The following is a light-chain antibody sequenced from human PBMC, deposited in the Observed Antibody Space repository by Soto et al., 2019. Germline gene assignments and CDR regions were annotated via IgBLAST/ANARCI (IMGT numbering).Light chain of an antibody. CDR2: EVS. Sequence: QSALTQPASVSGSPGQSITISCTGTSSDVGGYNYVSWYQQHPGKAPKLMIYEVSNRPSGVSNRFSGSKSGNTASLTISGLHHEDAAEYYCSADTNSTPNYVFGSGTQVTVL. CDR1: SSDVGGYNY. J-gene: IGLJ1*01. V-gene: IGLV2-14*01. CDR3: SADTNSTPNYV.